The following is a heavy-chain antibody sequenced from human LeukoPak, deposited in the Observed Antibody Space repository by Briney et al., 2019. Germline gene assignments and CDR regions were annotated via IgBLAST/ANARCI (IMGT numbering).Heavy chain of an antibody. Sequence: PSETLSLTCTVSVGSISRYHWSWIRQPPGKGLEWIGYLYNSGSTNYSTALKSRVTISVDTSKNQFSKKLSTVTAADTAVYYCARLHYYDSSGYWVYYFDYWGQGTLVTVSS. CDR3: ARLHYYDSSGYWVYYFDY. J-gene: IGHJ4*02. CDR1: VGSISRYH. V-gene: IGHV4-4*09. D-gene: IGHD3-22*01. CDR2: LYNSGST.